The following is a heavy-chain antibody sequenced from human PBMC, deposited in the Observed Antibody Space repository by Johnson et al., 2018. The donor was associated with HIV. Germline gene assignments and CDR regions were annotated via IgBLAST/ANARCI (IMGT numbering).Heavy chain of an antibody. CDR3: ARTLSGSYRGWAFDI. CDR1: GFTFSSYA. J-gene: IGHJ3*02. D-gene: IGHD1-26*01. CDR2: ISYDGSNQ. Sequence: QVQLVESGGGVVQPGRSLRLSCAASGFTFSSYAMHWVRQAPGKGLEWVAVISYDGSNQYYADSVTGRFTISRDNSKNTLYLQMNSLRAEDTAVYYCARTLSGSYRGWAFDIWGQGTMVTVSS. V-gene: IGHV3-30-3*01.